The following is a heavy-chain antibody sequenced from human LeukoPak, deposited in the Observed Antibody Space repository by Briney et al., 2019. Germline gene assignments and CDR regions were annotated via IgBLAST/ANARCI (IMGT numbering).Heavy chain of an antibody. CDR3: ARGDYCSSTSCSNWFDP. J-gene: IGHJ5*02. V-gene: IGHV1-8*03. CDR2: MNPNSGNT. Sequence: ASVKVSCKASGYTFTSYDINWVRQATGQGLEWMGWMNPNSGNTGYAPKFQGRVTITRNTSISTAYMELSSLRSEDTAVYYCARGDYCSSTSCSNWFDPWGQGTLVTVSS. D-gene: IGHD2-2*01. CDR1: GYTFTSYD.